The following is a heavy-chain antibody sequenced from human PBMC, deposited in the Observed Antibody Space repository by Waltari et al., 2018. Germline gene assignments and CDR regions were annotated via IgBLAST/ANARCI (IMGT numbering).Heavy chain of an antibody. CDR3: ARTIVAMITGDAFDI. V-gene: IGHV1-2*02. Sequence: QVQLVQSGAEVKKPGASVKVSCKASGYTFTGYYMHWVRQAPGQGLEWMGWINPNSGGTNYAQKFQGRVTMTRDTSISTAYMELSRLRSDDTAVYYCARTIVAMITGDAFDIWGQGTMVTVSS. CDR2: INPNSGGT. J-gene: IGHJ3*02. D-gene: IGHD5-12*01. CDR1: GYTFTGYY.